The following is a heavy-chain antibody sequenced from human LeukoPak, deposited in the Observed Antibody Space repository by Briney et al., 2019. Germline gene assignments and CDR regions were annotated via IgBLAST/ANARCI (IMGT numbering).Heavy chain of an antibody. V-gene: IGHV3-33*01. J-gene: IGHJ6*02. CDR3: ARDTVQLWLRPYYYYGMDV. CDR2: IWYDGSNK. D-gene: IGHD5-18*01. Sequence: PGGSLRLSCAASGFTFSSYGMHWVRQAPGKGLEWVAVIWYDGSNKYYADSVKGRFTISRDNSKNTLYLQMNSLRAEDTAVYYCARDTVQLWLRPYYYYGMDVWGQGTTVTVSS. CDR1: GFTFSSYG.